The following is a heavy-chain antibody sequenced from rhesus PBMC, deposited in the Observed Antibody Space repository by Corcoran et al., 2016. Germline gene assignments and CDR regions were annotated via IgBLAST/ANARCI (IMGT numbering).Heavy chain of an antibody. CDR1: GYTFTSHS. J-gene: IGHJ5-2*02. CDR2: INPSNGNT. CDR3: ARGGHELDV. Sequence: QVQLVQSGAEVKKPGASVPLSCKASGYTFTSHSLNGVRQAPEQVLDWMGWINPSNGNTGYAQKFQGRGTMTRDTSTSTAYMELNSLRSEDTAVYYCARGGHELDVWGRGVLVTVSS. V-gene: IGHV1S9*01.